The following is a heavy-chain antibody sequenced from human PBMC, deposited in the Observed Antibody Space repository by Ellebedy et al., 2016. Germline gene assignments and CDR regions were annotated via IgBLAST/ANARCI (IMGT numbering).Heavy chain of an antibody. Sequence: LRLXXTVPGCSISSVGYYWSWIRQHPGKGLEWIGYIYYSGSTYYNPSLKSRVTISVDTSKNQFSLKLSSVTAADTAVYYCARDFYYWGQGTLVTVSS. CDR2: IYYSGST. V-gene: IGHV4-31*03. J-gene: IGHJ4*02. CDR3: ARDFYY. D-gene: IGHD2/OR15-2a*01. CDR1: GCSISSVGYY.